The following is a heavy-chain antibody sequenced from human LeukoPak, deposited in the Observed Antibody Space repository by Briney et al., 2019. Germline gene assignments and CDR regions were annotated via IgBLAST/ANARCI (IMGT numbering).Heavy chain of an antibody. V-gene: IGHV4-39*07. CDR1: GGSISSSSYY. CDR2: IYYSGST. CDR3: ARGSVTGTASWFDP. J-gene: IGHJ5*02. D-gene: IGHD6-19*01. Sequence: SETLSLTCTVSGGSISSSSYYWGWIRPPPGMGLEWVGSIYYSGSTYSNPSLKSRVTISVDTSKNQFSLELSSVTAADTAVYYCARGSVTGTASWFDPWGQGTLVTVSS.